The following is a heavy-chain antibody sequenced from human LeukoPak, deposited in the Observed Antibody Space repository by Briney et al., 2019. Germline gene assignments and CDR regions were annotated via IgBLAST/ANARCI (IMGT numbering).Heavy chain of an antibody. D-gene: IGHD2-2*01. V-gene: IGHV3-21*01. CDR1: GFTFSSYS. J-gene: IGHJ6*02. Sequence: GSLRLSCAASGFTFSSYSMNWVRQAPGKGLEWVSSISSSSGYIYYADSVKGRFTISRDNAKNSLYLQMNSLRAEDTAVYYCARGDIVVVPAANYYYGMDVWGQGTTVTVSS. CDR2: ISSSSGYI. CDR3: ARGDIVVVPAANYYYGMDV.